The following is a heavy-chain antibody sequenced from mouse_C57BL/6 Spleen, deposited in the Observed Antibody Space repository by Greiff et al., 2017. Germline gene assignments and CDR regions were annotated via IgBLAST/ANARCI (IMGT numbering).Heavy chain of an antibody. D-gene: IGHD3-3*01. CDR2: IYPGDGDT. CDR1: GYAFSSSW. Sequence: VQLKQSGPELVKPGASVKISCKASGYAFSSSWMNWVKQRPGKGLGWIGRIYPGDGDTNYNGKFKGKATLTADKSSSTAYMQLSRLTSEDSAVYFCARGNGGRGYFDYWGQGTTLTVSS. J-gene: IGHJ2*01. CDR3: ARGNGGRGYFDY. V-gene: IGHV1-82*01.